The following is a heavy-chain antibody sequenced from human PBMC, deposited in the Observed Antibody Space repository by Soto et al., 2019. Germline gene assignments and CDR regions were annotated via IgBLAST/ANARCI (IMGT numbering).Heavy chain of an antibody. CDR2: IITYNGNT. V-gene: IGHV1-18*01. J-gene: IGHJ4*02. Sequence: QVQLVQSGAEVKKPGASVKVSCKASGYTFSSYAISWVRQAPGQGLEWMGWIITYNGNTNYAQKPPCRVTMPTDTSTTTAYMVLRSLRSDDTAVYSCARTGPPVDYWGQGTLVTASS. CDR1: GYTFSSYA. CDR3: ARTGPPVDY.